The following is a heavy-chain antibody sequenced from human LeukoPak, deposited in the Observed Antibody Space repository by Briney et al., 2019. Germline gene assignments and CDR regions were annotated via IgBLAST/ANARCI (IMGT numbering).Heavy chain of an antibody. Sequence: SETLSLTCTVSGGSISSSSYYWGWIRQPPGKGLEWIGSIYYSGSTYYNPSLKSRVTISVDTSKNQFALKLSSVTAADTAVYYCASAYYDSSVDYFDYWGQGTLVTVSS. J-gene: IGHJ4*02. D-gene: IGHD3-22*01. CDR3: ASAYYDSSVDYFDY. CDR2: IYYSGST. V-gene: IGHV4-39*01. CDR1: GGSISSSSYY.